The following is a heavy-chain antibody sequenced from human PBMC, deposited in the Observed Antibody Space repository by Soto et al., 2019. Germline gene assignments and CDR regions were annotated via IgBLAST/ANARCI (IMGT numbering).Heavy chain of an antibody. CDR3: ARGDRGAFDL. V-gene: IGHV3-74*01. CDR1: GFTFSYYC. J-gene: IGHJ3*01. D-gene: IGHD1-26*01. Sequence: EVHLVESGGGLVLPGGSLRLSCAASGFTFSYYCMHLVRQATGKGLVWVSRIHSDGSSTTYADFVKGRFIISRDNARNTVDLPMNSVRVEDTDVHYCARGDRGAFDLWGQGPVVTVSS. CDR2: IHSDGSST.